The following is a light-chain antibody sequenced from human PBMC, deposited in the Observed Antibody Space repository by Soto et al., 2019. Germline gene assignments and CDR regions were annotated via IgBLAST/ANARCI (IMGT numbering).Light chain of an antibody. CDR1: QSISSY. V-gene: IGKV1-39*01. CDR2: AAS. J-gene: IGKJ1*01. CDR3: RQSSSTPLT. Sequence: DIQMTQSPSSLSASVGDRVTITCRASQSISSYLNWYQQKPGKAPKLLIYAASSLQSGVPSRFSGTATMTDFTLTISSLQPEDYETQSFRQSSSTPLTLGQRNKVQIK.